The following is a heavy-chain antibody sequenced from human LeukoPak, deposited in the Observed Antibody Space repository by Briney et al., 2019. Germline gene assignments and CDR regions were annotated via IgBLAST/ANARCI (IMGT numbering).Heavy chain of an antibody. CDR2: IRYDGSNK. CDR1: GFTFSSYG. V-gene: IGHV3-30*02. CDR3: AKDREWELLYYFDY. J-gene: IGHJ4*02. D-gene: IGHD1-26*01. Sequence: PGGSLRLSCAASGFTFSSYGMHRVRQAPGKGLGWVAFIRYDGSNKYYADSVKGRFTISRDNSKNTLYLQMNSLRAEDTAVYYCAKDREWELLYYFDYWGQGTLVTVSS.